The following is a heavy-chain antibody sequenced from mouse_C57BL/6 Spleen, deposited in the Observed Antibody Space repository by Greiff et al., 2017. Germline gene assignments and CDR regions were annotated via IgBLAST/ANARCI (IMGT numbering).Heavy chain of an antibody. CDR2: IDPETGGT. V-gene: IGHV1-15*01. CDR3: TRGYYAMDY. Sequence: VQLQQSGAELVRPGASVTLSCKASGYTFTDYEMHWVKQTPVHGLEWIGAIDPETGGTAYNQKFKGKAILTADKSSSTAYMELRSLTSEDAAVYYCTRGYYAMDYWGQGTSVTVSS. J-gene: IGHJ4*01. CDR1: GYTFTDYE.